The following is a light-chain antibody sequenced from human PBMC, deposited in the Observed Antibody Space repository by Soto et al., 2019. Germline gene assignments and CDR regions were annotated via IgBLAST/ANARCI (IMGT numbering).Light chain of an antibody. Sequence: QSVLTQPASVSGSPGQSITISCTGTSSDVGGYTYVSWYQQHPGKAPKLMIYDVSNRPSGVSNRFSGSKSGNTASLTISGLQAEDEADYYCRSYTSSSTLVVFGGGTQLTVL. J-gene: IGLJ2*01. CDR1: SSDVGGYTY. CDR2: DVS. V-gene: IGLV2-14*01. CDR3: RSYTSSSTLVV.